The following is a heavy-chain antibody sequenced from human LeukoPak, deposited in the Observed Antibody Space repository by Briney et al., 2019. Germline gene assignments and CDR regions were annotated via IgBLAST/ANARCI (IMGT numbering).Heavy chain of an antibody. V-gene: IGHV4-38-2*02. J-gene: IGHJ5*02. Sequence: SETLSLTCTVSGYSISSGYYWAWLRQTPGQGLEWIGNIYHTGSTYYNPSLKSRVTISVDTSRNQFSLKLNSVTAADTAVYYCARGYSSSWYLNWFDPWGQGTLVTVSS. D-gene: IGHD6-13*01. CDR3: ARGYSSSWYLNWFDP. CDR1: GYSISSGYY. CDR2: IYHTGST.